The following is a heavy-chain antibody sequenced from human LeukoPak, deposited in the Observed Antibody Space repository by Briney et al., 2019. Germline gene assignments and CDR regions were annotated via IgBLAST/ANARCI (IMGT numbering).Heavy chain of an antibody. D-gene: IGHD3-22*01. CDR2: IYYSGST. CDR1: GYSISSGYY. V-gene: IGHV4-61*01. CDR3: ARDIDHYDRSGYYLGAFDI. Sequence: PSETLSLTCTVSGYSISSGYYWSWIRQPPGKGLEWIGYIYYSGSTNYNPSLKSRVTISVDTSKNQFSLKLSSVTAADTAVYYCARDIDHYDRSGYYLGAFDIWGQGTMVTVSS. J-gene: IGHJ3*02.